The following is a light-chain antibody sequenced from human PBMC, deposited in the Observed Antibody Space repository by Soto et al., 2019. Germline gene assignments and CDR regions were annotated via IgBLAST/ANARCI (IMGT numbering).Light chain of an antibody. V-gene: IGKV3-20*01. CDR2: SAS. CDR3: QQYGSSPWT. Sequence: EFVLTPSPCSLSLPQGERVTLSGRASQKLGRLYLAWFQQKSGQAPRLLIYSASRRATGIPDRFTGSGSGTDFTLTIGRLEPEDFAVYYCQQYGSSPWTFGQGTKVDI. CDR1: QKLGRLY. J-gene: IGKJ1*01.